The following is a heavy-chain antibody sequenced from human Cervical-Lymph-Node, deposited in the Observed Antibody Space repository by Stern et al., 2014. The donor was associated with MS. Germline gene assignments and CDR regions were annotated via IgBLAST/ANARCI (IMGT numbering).Heavy chain of an antibody. J-gene: IGHJ1*01. Sequence: VQLMQSGVEVKKLGESLKISCQASGYSFISYWIGWVRQMPGKGPEWMAIIYPGDSDTRYSPSFHGQVTISVDKSINTAYLQWSSLKASDTAMYYCVRGGSGQLVGYFQHWGQGTLVTVSS. D-gene: IGHD6-6*01. CDR3: VRGGSGQLVGYFQH. V-gene: IGHV5-51*03. CDR1: GYSFISYW. CDR2: IYPGDSDT.